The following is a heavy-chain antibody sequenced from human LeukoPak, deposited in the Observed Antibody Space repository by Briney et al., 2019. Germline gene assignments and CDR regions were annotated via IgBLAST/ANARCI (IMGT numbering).Heavy chain of an antibody. J-gene: IGHJ4*02. CDR2: INHSGST. Sequence: PSETLSLTCAVYGGSFSGYYWSWIRQPPGKGLEWIWEINHSGSTNYNPSLKSRVTISVDTSKNQFSLKLSSVTAADTAVYYCATWADYYGSGSYVDYWGQGTLVTVSS. D-gene: IGHD3-10*01. V-gene: IGHV4-34*01. CDR1: GGSFSGYY. CDR3: ATWADYYGSGSYVDY.